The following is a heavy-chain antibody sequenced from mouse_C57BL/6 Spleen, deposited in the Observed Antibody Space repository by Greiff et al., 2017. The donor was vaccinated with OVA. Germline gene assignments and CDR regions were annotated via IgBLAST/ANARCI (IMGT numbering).Heavy chain of an antibody. CDR3: TRGTVEGFAY. D-gene: IGHD1-1*01. J-gene: IGHJ3*01. CDR1: GYTFTDYE. Sequence: VQLQQSGAELVRPGASVTLSCKASGYTFTDYEMHWVKQTPVHGLEWIGAIDPETGGTAYNQKFKGKAILTADKSSSTAYMELRSLTSEDSAVYYCTRGTVEGFAYWGQGTLVTVSA. CDR2: IDPETGGT. V-gene: IGHV1-15*01.